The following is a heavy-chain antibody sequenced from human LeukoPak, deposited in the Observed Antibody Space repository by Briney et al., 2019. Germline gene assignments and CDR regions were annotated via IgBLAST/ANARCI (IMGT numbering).Heavy chain of an antibody. CDR3: ARRSGSYSHDAFDI. D-gene: IGHD1-26*01. J-gene: IGHJ3*02. CDR1: GGSLSSDY. Sequence: SETLSLTCTLSGGSLSSDYGSWIRQPPGKGLEWIGSIYYSGSTNYNPSLKSRVTISVDTSKNQFSLKLSSVTTADTAVYYCARRSGSYSHDAFDIWGQGTMVTVSS. CDR2: IYYSGST. V-gene: IGHV4-59*13.